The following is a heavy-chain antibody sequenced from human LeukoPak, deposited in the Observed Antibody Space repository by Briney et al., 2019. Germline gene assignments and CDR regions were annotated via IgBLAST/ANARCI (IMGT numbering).Heavy chain of an antibody. J-gene: IGHJ3*02. V-gene: IGHV3-21*01. CDR3: ARDWGYYYDSSGPNRNAFDI. CDR1: GFTFSYYS. Sequence: GGSLRLSCAASGFTFSYYSMNWVRQAPGKGLEWVSSISSSSSYIFYADSVKGRFTISRDNAKNSLYLQMNSLRAEDTAVYYCARDWGYYYDSSGPNRNAFDIWGQGTMATVSS. D-gene: IGHD3-22*01. CDR2: ISSSSSYI.